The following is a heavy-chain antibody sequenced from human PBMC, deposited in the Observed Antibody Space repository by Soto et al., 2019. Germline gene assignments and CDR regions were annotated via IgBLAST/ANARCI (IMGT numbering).Heavy chain of an antibody. Sequence: PSETLSLTCTVSGGSISSSSYYWGWIRQPPGKGLEWIGYIYYSGSTYYNPSLKSRVTISVDTSKNQFSLKLSSVTAADTAVYYCARVVPTAYYFDYRGQGTLVTVSS. D-gene: IGHD5-12*01. J-gene: IGHJ4*02. CDR1: GGSISSSSYY. CDR2: IYYSGST. CDR3: ARVVPTAYYFDY. V-gene: IGHV4-31*03.